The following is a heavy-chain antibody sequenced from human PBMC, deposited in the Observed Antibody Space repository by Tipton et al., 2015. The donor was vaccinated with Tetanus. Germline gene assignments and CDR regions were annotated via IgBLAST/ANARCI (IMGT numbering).Heavy chain of an antibody. CDR3: ARRAGTSRFDY. CDR1: GGSVSSGTYY. D-gene: IGHD1-7*01. Sequence: GLVKPSETLSLTCTVSGGSVSSGTYYWSWIRQPPGKGLEWIGYIYYTGSTNYNPSLKSRVTISIDTSKNQLSLKLSSVTAADTAVYYCARRAGTSRFDYWGQGTLVTVSS. CDR2: IYYTGST. V-gene: IGHV4-61*01. J-gene: IGHJ4*02.